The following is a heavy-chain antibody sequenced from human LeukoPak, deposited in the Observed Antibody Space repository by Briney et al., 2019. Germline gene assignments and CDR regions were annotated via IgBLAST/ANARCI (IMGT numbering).Heavy chain of an antibody. CDR2: IYYSGST. V-gene: IGHV4-59*01. CDR3: ARTTRLGSSSWFDP. J-gene: IGHJ5*02. CDR1: GGSISSNY. Sequence: PSETLSLTCSVSGGSISSNYWSWIRQPPGKGLEWIGYIYYSGSTNYNPSLKSRVTISVDTSKNQFSLKLSSVTAADTAVYYCARTTRLGSSSWFDPWGQGTLVTVSS. D-gene: IGHD6-6*01.